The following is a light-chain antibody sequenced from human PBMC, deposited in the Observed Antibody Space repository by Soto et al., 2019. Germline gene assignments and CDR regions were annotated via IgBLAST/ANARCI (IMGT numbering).Light chain of an antibody. CDR2: SAS. Sequence: DIQVTQSPSSLSASVGYSVTITFRTSQRIGTFLNWYQQRQGRAPNLLIYSASTLQSGVPSRFNAGGSGTDFTLTITSLQPEDSATYYCQLSYNAWTFGQGTKVDIK. CDR3: QLSYNAWT. CDR1: QRIGTF. V-gene: IGKV1-39*01. J-gene: IGKJ1*01.